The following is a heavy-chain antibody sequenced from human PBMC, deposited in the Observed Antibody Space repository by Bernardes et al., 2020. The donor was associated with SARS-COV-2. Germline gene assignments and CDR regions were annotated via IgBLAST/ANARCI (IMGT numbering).Heavy chain of an antibody. CDR2: ISSSGGTI. Sequence: GGSLRLSRAASRFTLSNYKMNWVRQAPGKGLEWVSYISSSGGTIYYADSVKGRFTISRDKAKNTLYLQMNSLRAEDTAVYYCARDPTVTTLDYYYGMDVWGQGTTVSVSS. D-gene: IGHD4-17*01. V-gene: IGHV3-48*03. CDR3: ARDPTVTTLDYYYGMDV. J-gene: IGHJ6*02. CDR1: RFTLSNYK.